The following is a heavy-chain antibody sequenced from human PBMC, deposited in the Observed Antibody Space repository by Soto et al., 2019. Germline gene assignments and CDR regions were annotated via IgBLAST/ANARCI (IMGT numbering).Heavy chain of an antibody. CDR1: GFTFSDYY. Sequence: GGSLRLSCAASGFTFSDYYMSWIRQAPGKGLEWVSYISSSSSYTNYADSVKGRFTISRDNAKNSLYLQMNSLRAEDTAVYYCARVELGSGGYDWYVGYWGQGTLVTVSS. CDR3: ARVELGSGGYDWYVGY. V-gene: IGHV3-11*06. D-gene: IGHD5-12*01. CDR2: ISSSSSYT. J-gene: IGHJ4*02.